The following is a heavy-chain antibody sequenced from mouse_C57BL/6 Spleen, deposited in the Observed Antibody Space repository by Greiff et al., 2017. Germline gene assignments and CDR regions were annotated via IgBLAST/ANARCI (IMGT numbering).Heavy chain of an antibody. Sequence: EVHLVESGGGLVQPKGSLKLSCAASGFSFNTYAMNWVRQAPGKGLEWVARIRSKSNNYATYYADSVKDRFTISRDDSESMLYLQMNNLKTEDTAMYYCVRHLTGGFAYGGKGTRVTVSA. J-gene: IGHJ3*01. CDR1: GFSFNTYA. D-gene: IGHD4-1*01. V-gene: IGHV10-1*01. CDR2: IRSKSNNYAT. CDR3: VRHLTGGFAY.